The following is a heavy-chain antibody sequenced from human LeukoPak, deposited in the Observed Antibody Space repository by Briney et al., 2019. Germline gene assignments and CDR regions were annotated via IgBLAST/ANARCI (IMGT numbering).Heavy chain of an antibody. CDR2: IYHSGST. V-gene: IGHV4-38-2*02. J-gene: IGHJ4*02. Sequence: KPSETLSLTCTVSGYSISSGYYWGWIRQPPGKGLEWIGSIYHSGSTYYNPSLKSRVTISVDTSKNQFSLKLSSVTAADTAVYYCARGGWLLGETFDYWGQGTLVTVSS. CDR1: GYSISSGYY. D-gene: IGHD3-22*01. CDR3: ARGGWLLGETFDY.